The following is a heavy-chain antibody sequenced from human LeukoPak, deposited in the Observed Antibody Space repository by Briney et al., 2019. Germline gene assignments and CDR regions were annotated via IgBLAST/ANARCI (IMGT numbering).Heavy chain of an antibody. CDR1: GFTFSNYV. V-gene: IGHV3-30*02. D-gene: IGHD1-1*01. CDR2: IRSDGRDT. CDR3: TKGHTIYGYSFDS. Sequence: GGSLRLSCEASGFTFSNYVMHWVRQAPGKGLEWVAFIRSDGRDTKYADSVKGRLTISRDNSRNTLYLQMDTVRIEDTAVYYCTKGHTIYGYSFDSRGQGTLVIVSS. J-gene: IGHJ4*02.